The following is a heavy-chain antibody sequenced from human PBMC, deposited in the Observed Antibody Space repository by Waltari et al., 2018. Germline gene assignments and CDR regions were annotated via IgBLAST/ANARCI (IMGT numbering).Heavy chain of an antibody. V-gene: IGHV1-8*01. CDR2: MNPNSGNT. Sequence: QVQLVQSGAEVKKPGASVKVSCKASGYTFTSYDLNWVRQATGQGLEWMGWMNPNSGNTGYAQKFQGRVTMTRNTSISTAYMELSSLRSEDTAVYYCARSACSGGSCYPDYWGQGTLVTVSS. D-gene: IGHD2-15*01. CDR3: ARSACSGGSCYPDY. CDR1: GYTFTSYD. J-gene: IGHJ4*02.